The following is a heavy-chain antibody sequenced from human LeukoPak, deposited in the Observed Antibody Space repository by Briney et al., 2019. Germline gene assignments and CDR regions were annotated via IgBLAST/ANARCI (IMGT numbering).Heavy chain of an antibody. J-gene: IGHJ4*02. CDR1: GFTFSSYD. V-gene: IGHV3-13*01. CDR3: ARGTYDSSGWYEGHFDY. CDR2: IGTAGDT. D-gene: IGHD6-19*01. Sequence: GSLRLSCAASGFTFSSYDMHWVRQATGKGLEWVSAIGTAGDTYYPGSVKGRFTISRENAKNSLYLQMNSLRAGDTAVYYCARGTYDSSGWYEGHFDYWGQGTLVTVSS.